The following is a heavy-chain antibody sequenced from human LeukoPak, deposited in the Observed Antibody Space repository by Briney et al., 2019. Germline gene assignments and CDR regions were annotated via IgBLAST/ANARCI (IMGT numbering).Heavy chain of an antibody. CDR3: ARGEQWLEWGDAFDI. V-gene: IGHV4-34*01. Sequence: SETLSLTCAVYGGSFSGYYWSWIRQPPGKGLEWIGEINHSGSTNYNPSLKSRVTISVDTSKNQFSLKLSSVTAADTAVYYCARGEQWLEWGDAFDIWGQGTMVTVSS. CDR2: INHSGST. D-gene: IGHD6-19*01. CDR1: GGSFSGYY. J-gene: IGHJ3*02.